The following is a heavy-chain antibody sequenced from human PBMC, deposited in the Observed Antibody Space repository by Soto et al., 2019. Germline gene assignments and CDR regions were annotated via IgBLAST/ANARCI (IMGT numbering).Heavy chain of an antibody. J-gene: IGHJ4*02. CDR1: GFSLSTSGVG. V-gene: IGHV2-5*02. CDR3: AHKGYGDYPLDY. CDR2: VYWDDTK. D-gene: IGHD4-17*01. Sequence: QITLKESGPTLVKPTQTLTLTCPFSGFSLSTSGVGVGWIRQPPGKALEWLAVVYWDDTKHYSPSLTSRLTITKDTSKTQVVLTMTNMDPVDTATYFCAHKGYGDYPLDYWGQGTLVTVSS.